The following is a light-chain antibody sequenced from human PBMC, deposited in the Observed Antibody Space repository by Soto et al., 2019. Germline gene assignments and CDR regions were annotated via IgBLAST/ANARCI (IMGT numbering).Light chain of an antibody. V-gene: IGKV3-20*01. CDR3: QQYGSART. CDR1: QSVSSSY. CDR2: GAS. Sequence: EIVLTQSPGTLSLSPGERATLSCRASQSVSSSYLAWYQQKPGQAPRLLIYGASRRATGIPARFSGSGSGTDFTLTISRLEPEDFAVYYGQQYGSARTFDQGTKVDIK. J-gene: IGKJ1*01.